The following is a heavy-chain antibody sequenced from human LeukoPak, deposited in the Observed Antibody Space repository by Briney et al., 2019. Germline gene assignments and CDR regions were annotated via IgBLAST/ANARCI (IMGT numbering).Heavy chain of an antibody. CDR2: IRYDGSNK. CDR3: AKVRLSSSWYVFDY. D-gene: IGHD6-13*01. J-gene: IGHJ4*02. V-gene: IGHV3-30*02. CDR1: GFTFSSYG. Sequence: GGSLRLSCAASGFTFSSYGMHWVRQAPGKGLEWVAFIRYDGSNKYYADSVKGRFTISRDNSKNTLYLQMNSLRAEDTAVYYCAKVRLSSSWYVFDYWDQGTLVTVSS.